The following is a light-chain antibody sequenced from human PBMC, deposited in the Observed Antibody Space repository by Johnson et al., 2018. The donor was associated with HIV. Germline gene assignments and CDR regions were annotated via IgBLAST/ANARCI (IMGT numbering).Light chain of an antibody. V-gene: IGLV1-51*01. CDR1: SSNIGNNY. CDR2: DSN. CDR3: GTWDNSLNVYV. J-gene: IGLJ1*01. Sequence: QSVLTQPPSVSAAPGQKVTIYCSGSSSNIGNNYVSWYQQLPRTAPKLLIYDSNKRPSGIPDRFSGSKSGTSATLGITGLQTGDEATYYCGTWDNSLNVYVFGTGTKVTVL.